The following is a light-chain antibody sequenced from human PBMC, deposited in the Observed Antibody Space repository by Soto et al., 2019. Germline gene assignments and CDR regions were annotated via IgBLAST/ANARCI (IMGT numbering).Light chain of an antibody. J-gene: IGKJ1*01. CDR2: GAS. CDR3: QQYGRSPWT. Sequence: EIVMTQSPATVSVSPVERATLSCMASQSVSSKLAWYQQKPGQAPRLLIYGASSRATGIPDRFSGSGSGTDFTLTISRLEPEDFAVYYCQQYGRSPWTFGQGTKVDIK. CDR1: QSVSSK. V-gene: IGKV3-20*01.